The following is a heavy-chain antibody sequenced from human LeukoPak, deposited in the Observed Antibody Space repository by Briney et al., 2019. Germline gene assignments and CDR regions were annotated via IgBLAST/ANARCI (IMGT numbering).Heavy chain of an antibody. J-gene: IGHJ5*02. V-gene: IGHV1-2*04. CDR3: ARAPYGHRRLFTFGGVSNWFDP. CDR2: INPNSGGT. Sequence: GASVKVSCKASGYTFTGYYMHWVRQAPGQGLEWMGWINPNSGGTNYAQKFQGWVTMTRDTSISTACMELSSLRSEDTAVYYCARAPYGHRRLFTFGGVSNWFDPWDQGTLVTVSS. CDR1: GYTFTGYY. D-gene: IGHD3-16*01.